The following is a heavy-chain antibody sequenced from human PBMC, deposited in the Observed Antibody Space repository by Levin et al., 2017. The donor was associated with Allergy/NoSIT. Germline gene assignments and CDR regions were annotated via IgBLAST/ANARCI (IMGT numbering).Heavy chain of an antibody. CDR2: ISGGGNDG. CDR1: GLNFNNYG. V-gene: IGHV3-30*03. CDR3: AARVFDY. J-gene: IGHJ4*02. Sequence: GESLKISCAVSGLNFNNYGMNWVRQAPGKVLEWVALISGGGNDGYYADSVRGRFTISRDNSKNTLYLQMNSLRPDDTAVYYCAARVFDYWGQGTLVAVSS.